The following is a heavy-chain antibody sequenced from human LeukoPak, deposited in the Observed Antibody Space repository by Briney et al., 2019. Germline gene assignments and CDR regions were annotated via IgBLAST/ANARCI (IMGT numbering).Heavy chain of an antibody. D-gene: IGHD2-21*02. J-gene: IGHJ4*02. CDR2: ISGGSSGST. CDR1: GFTFSDYA. V-gene: IGHV3-23*01. CDR3: AKDHANTPVVTN. Sequence: QSGGSLRLSCAASGFTFSDYAMSWVRQAPGKGLEWLSVISGGSSGSTYYADSVTGRFTVSRDNSKNTVDLQMNNLRVDDTAIYYCAKDHANTPVVTNWGQGILVSGSS.